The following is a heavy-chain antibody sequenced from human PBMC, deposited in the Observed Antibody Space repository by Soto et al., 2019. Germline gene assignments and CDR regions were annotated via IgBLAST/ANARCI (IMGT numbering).Heavy chain of an antibody. CDR3: ARGGFSADDESHWFDP. D-gene: IGHD5-12*01. Sequence: QVPLQEPGPGLVKPSETLSLTCSVSGGSISSPTSYWGWVRRAPGGGPVRIGNVFYNGRTDYNPSLHTRVTISVDTSKNQFSLRLASVTAADTAVYYCARGGFSADDESHWFDPWGHGTLVTVS. V-gene: IGHV4-39*02. CDR2: VFYNGRT. J-gene: IGHJ5*02. CDR1: GGSISSPTSY.